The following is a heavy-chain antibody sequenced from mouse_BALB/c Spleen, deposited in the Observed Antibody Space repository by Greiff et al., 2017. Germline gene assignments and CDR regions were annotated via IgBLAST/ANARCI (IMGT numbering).Heavy chain of an antibody. J-gene: IGHJ1*01. V-gene: IGHV3-2*02. CDR1: GYSITSDYA. D-gene: IGHD2-4*01. CDR2: ISYSGST. Sequence: VQLQQSGPGLVKPSQSLSLTCTVTGYSITSDYAWNWIRQFPGNKLEWMGYISYSGSTSYNPSLKSRISITRDTSKNQFFLQLNSVTTEDTATYYCARLGITTCWYFDVWGAGTTVTVSS. CDR3: ARLGITTCWYFDV.